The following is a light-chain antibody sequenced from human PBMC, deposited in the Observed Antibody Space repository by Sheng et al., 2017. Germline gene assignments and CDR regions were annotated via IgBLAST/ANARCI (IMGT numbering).Light chain of an antibody. J-gene: IGLJ1*01. V-gene: IGLV2-23*02. CDR3: CSYAGSSTYV. CDR1: STDIGNYNL. Sequence: SALTQPASVSGSPGQSITISCTGSSTDIGNYNLVSWYHQHPGKAPKLIIYDVTHRPSGVSDRFSASKSGNTASLTISSLQAEDEADYFCCSYAGSSTYVFGSATKVTVL. CDR2: DVT.